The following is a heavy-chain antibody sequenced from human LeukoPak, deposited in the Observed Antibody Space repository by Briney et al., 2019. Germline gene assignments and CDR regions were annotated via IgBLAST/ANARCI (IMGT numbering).Heavy chain of an antibody. D-gene: IGHD6-13*01. CDR2: ISSSSNYM. CDR1: GVTLGTYA. J-gene: IGHJ4*02. V-gene: IGHV3-21*01. CDR3: ARPLDSSNNYFDY. Sequence: GGSLRLSCAASGVTLGTYAMNWVRQAPGKGLEWVSFISSSSNYMSYADSVKGRFTISRDNAKSSLYLQMNSLRAEDTAVYYCARPLDSSNNYFDYWGQGTLVTVSS.